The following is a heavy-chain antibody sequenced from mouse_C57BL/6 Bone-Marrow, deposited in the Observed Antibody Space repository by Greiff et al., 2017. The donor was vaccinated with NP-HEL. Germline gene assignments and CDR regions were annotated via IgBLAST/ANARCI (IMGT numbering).Heavy chain of an antibody. Sequence: QVQLQQPGAELVMPGASVKLSCKASGYTFTSYWMHWVKQRPGQGLEWIGAIDPSDSYTNYNQKFKGKSTLTVDKSSSTAYMQLSSLTSEDSAVYYCAREGAYYAMDYWGQGTSVTVSS. CDR1: GYTFTSYW. J-gene: IGHJ4*01. V-gene: IGHV1-69*01. CDR2: IDPSDSYT. CDR3: AREGAYYAMDY.